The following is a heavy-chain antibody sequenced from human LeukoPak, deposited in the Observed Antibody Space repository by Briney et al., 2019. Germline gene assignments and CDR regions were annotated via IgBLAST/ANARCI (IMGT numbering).Heavy chain of an antibody. CDR3: AQTHYYDSSGLDY. D-gene: IGHD3-22*01. CDR2: IIPILGIA. V-gene: IGHV1-69*04. CDR1: GGTFSSYA. Sequence: SVKVSCKASGGTFSSYAISWVRQAPGQGLEWMGRIIPILGIADYAQKFQDRVTITADKSTSTAYMELSSLRSEDTAVYYCAQTHYYDSSGLDYWGQGTLVTVSS. J-gene: IGHJ4*02.